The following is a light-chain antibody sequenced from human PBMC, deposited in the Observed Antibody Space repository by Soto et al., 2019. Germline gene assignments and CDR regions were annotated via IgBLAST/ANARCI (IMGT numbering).Light chain of an antibody. CDR3: QQYGSSPIT. J-gene: IGKJ5*01. CDR1: QSVRSTY. Sequence: EIVITQSPVTLSVSPGERATLSCRSSQSVRSTYLAWYQQKPGQAPRLLIYGASTRATGIPDRFSGSGSGTDFTLTISRLEPEDFAVYYCQQYGSSPITFGQGTRLEI. V-gene: IGKV3-20*01. CDR2: GAS.